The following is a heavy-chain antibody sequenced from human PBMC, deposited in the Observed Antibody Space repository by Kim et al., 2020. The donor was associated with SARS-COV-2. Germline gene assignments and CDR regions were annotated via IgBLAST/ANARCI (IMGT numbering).Heavy chain of an antibody. CDR3: ARDQKGGYSYGSFDY. CDR1: GGSVSSGGYY. D-gene: IGHD5-18*01. Sequence: SETLSLTCTVSGGSVSSGGYYWSWIRQHPGKGLEWIGYIYYSGSTYYNPSLKSRVTISVDTSKNQFSLKLSSVTAADTAVYYCARDQKGGYSYGSFDYWGQGTLVTVSS. J-gene: IGHJ4*02. CDR2: IYYSGST. V-gene: IGHV4-31*03.